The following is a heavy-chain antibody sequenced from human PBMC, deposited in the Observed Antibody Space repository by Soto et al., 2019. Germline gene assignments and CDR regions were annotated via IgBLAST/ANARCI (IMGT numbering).Heavy chain of an antibody. CDR2: ISGSGGST. V-gene: IGHV3-23*01. Sequence: EVQLLESGGGLVQPGGSLGLSCAASGFPFSSYAMTWVRQAPGKGLEWVSLISGSGGSTYYADSVKGRFTISRDNSRDTLYLQMNSLRAEDTAVYXXXXVHGSGSYNNFPDYWGQGTLVTVSS. J-gene: IGHJ4*02. CDR3: XXVHGSGSYNNFPDY. CDR1: GFPFSSYA. D-gene: IGHD3-10*01.